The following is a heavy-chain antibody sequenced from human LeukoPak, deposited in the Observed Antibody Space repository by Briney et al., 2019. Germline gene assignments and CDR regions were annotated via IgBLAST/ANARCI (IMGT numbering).Heavy chain of an antibody. CDR2: ISTSSSYI. Sequence: GGSLRLSCAASGFNLRAYTMNWVRQAPGKGLEWVSSISTSSSYIYYADSVKGPFTTSRDNAENSLYLQMHSLRVEDTALYYCARDDNWNDKPFDFWGQGTLVTVSS. CDR1: GFNLRAYT. D-gene: IGHD1-20*01. CDR3: ARDDNWNDKPFDF. J-gene: IGHJ4*02. V-gene: IGHV3-21*01.